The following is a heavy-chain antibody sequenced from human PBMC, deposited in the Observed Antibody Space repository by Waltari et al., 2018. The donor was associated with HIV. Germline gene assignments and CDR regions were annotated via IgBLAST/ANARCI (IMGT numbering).Heavy chain of an antibody. CDR1: GFTFSNYG. Sequence: QVQLVESGGGVVQPGRSLRLSCAASGFTFSNYGMHWVRQAPGEGLGWVAFRWDDGSNKFYADSVKGRFIISRDNSKNTLYRQINSLRADDTAVYYCTRDKQTTGATLDYWGQGTLVTVSS. J-gene: IGHJ4*02. CDR3: TRDKQTTGATLDY. CDR2: RWDDGSNK. D-gene: IGHD2-15*01. V-gene: IGHV3-33*01.